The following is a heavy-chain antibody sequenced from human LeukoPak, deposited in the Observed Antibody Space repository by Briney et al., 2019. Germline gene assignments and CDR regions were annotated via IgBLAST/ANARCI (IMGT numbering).Heavy chain of an antibody. J-gene: IGHJ4*02. CDR2: IASDGSDT. V-gene: IGHV3-74*01. Sequence: GGSLRLSCAASGFTFSSSWMPWVRQAPGKGLVWVSRIASDGSDTRYADSVKGRFTISRDNANDTLYLQMNSLRAEDTAEYYCVRGTQIFDFWGQGTLVTVSS. CDR3: VRGTQIFDF. CDR1: GFTFSSSW. D-gene: IGHD2-2*01.